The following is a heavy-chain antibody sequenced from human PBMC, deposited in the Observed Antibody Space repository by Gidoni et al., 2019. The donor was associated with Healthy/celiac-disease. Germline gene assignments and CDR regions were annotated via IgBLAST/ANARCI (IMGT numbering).Heavy chain of an antibody. CDR2: ST. D-gene: IGHD5-12*01. CDR3: ASGGNRDGYND. J-gene: IGHJ4*02. V-gene: IGHV4-31*02. Sequence: STYYNPSLKSRVTISVDTSKNQFSLKLSSVTAADTAVYYCASGGNRDGYNDWGQGTLVTVSS.